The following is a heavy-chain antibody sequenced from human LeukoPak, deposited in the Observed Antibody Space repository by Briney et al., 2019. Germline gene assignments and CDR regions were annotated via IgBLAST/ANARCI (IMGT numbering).Heavy chain of an antibody. V-gene: IGHV3-9*01. Sequence: KPGGSVRLSCAASGFTFDDYAMHWVRQAPGKGLEWVSGISWNSGSIGYADSVKGRFTISRDNAKNSLYLQMNSLRAEDTALYYCARGDYGGPFDYWGQGTLVTVSS. D-gene: IGHD4-23*01. CDR2: ISWNSGSI. CDR1: GFTFDDYA. CDR3: ARGDYGGPFDY. J-gene: IGHJ4*02.